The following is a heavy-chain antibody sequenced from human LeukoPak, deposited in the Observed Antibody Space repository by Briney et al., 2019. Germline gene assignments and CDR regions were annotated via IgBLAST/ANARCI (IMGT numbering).Heavy chain of an antibody. V-gene: IGHV3-9*01. D-gene: IGHD6-13*01. CDR1: GFTFDDYA. Sequence: PGGSLRLSCAASGFTFDDYAMHWVRQAPGKGLEWVSGISWNSGSIGYADSVKGRFIISRDNAKNSLYLQMNSLRAEDTALYYCAKALAAAGNDAFDIWGQGTMVTVSS. J-gene: IGHJ3*02. CDR2: ISWNSGSI. CDR3: AKALAAAGNDAFDI.